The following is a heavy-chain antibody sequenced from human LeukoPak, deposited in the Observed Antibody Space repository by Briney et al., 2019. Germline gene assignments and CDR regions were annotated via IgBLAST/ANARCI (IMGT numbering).Heavy chain of an antibody. V-gene: IGHV1-46*01. Sequence: ASVKVPCKASGYTFTSYYMHGVRQPPGQGLECMGIINPSGGSTSYAQKFQGRVTMTRDTSTSTVYMELSSLRSEDTAVYYCARDWGIAVAGYFDYWGQGTLVTVSS. J-gene: IGHJ4*02. CDR2: INPSGGST. CDR1: GYTFTSYY. D-gene: IGHD6-19*01. CDR3: ARDWGIAVAGYFDY.